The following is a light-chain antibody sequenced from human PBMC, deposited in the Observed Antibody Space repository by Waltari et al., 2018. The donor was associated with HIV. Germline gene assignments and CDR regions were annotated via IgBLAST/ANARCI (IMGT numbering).Light chain of an antibody. CDR1: SSNIGTNT. Sequence: QSVLTQPPSASGTPGQRVTISCSGSSSNIGTNTVNWYQQLPGTAPKLLIDSSNQRPSGVPDRVSGSRSGTSASLAISGLQSEDEADYFCAAWDDSLNGQLFGGGTKLTVL. CDR3: AAWDDSLNGQL. V-gene: IGLV1-44*01. J-gene: IGLJ3*02. CDR2: SSN.